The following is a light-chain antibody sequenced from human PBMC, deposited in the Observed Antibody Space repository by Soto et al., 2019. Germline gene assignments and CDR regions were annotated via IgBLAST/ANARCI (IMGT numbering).Light chain of an antibody. CDR2: GAS. CDR3: QQYDSSPST. CDR1: QSVSSSF. J-gene: IGKJ3*01. Sequence: EIVLTQSPGTLSLSPGERATLSCRASQSVSSSFLAWYQQKPGQAPRLLIYGASSRATGIPDRFSGSGSGTGFTLTISRLEPEDFAVYYCQQYDSSPSTFGPGTKVDIK. V-gene: IGKV3-20*01.